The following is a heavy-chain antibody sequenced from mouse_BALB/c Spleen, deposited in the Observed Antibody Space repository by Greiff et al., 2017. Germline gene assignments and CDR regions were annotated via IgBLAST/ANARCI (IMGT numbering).Heavy chain of an antibody. CDR3: AREMSSAPFDY. Sequence: VKLQESGAELAKPGASVKMSCKASGYTFTSYWMHWVKQRPGQGLEWIGYINPSTGYTEYNQKFKDKATLTADKSSSTAYMQLSSLTSEDSAVYYCAREMSSAPFDYWGQGTTLTVSS. D-gene: IGHD1-1*01. J-gene: IGHJ2*01. CDR1: GYTFTSYW. CDR2: INPSTGYT. V-gene: IGHV1-7*01.